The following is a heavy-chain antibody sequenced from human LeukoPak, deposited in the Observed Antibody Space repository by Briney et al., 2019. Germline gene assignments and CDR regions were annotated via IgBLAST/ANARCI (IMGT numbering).Heavy chain of an antibody. CDR1: GFTFSSYW. CDR3: ARDESYGYYYYYMDV. V-gene: IGHV3-74*01. Sequence: PGGSLRLSCAASGFTFSSYWMHWVRQAPGKGLVWVSRINSDGSSTSYADSVKGRFTISRDNAKNTLYLQMNSLRAEDTAVYYCARDESYGYYYYYMDVWGKGTTVTVSS. J-gene: IGHJ6*03. CDR2: INSDGSST. D-gene: IGHD5-18*01.